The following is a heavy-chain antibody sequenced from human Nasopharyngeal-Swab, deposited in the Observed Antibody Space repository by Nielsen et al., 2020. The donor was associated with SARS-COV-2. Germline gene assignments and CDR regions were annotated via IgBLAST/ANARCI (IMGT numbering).Heavy chain of an antibody. Sequence: GSLRLSCAVYGGSFSGYYWSWIRQPPGKGLEWIGEINHSGSTNYNPPLKSRVTISVDTSKNQFSLKLSSVTAADTAVYYCARRAARYYYGMDVWGQGTTVTVSS. D-gene: IGHD6-6*01. V-gene: IGHV4-34*01. CDR2: INHSGST. J-gene: IGHJ6*02. CDR1: GGSFSGYY. CDR3: ARRAARYYYGMDV.